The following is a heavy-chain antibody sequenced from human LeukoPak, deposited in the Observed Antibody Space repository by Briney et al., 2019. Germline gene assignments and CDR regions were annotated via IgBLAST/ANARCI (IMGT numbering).Heavy chain of an antibody. Sequence: PGRSLRLSCAASGFTFSSYGMHWVRQAPGKGLEWVAVISYDGSNKYYADSVKGRFTISRDNSKNTLYLQMNSLRAEDTAVHYCAKDLYGLDWFDPWGQGTLVTVSS. V-gene: IGHV3-30*18. J-gene: IGHJ5*02. CDR1: GFTFSSYG. CDR2: ISYDGSNK. D-gene: IGHD2-8*01. CDR3: AKDLYGLDWFDP.